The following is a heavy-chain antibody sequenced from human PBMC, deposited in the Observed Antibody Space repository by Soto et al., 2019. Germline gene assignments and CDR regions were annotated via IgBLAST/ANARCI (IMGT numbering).Heavy chain of an antibody. CDR2: IIPILGIA. CDR3: ASGADSSGWYRPPTLEF. Sequence: QVQLVQSGAEVKKPGSSVKVSCKASGGTFSSYTISWVRQAPGQGLEWMGRIIPILGIANYAQKFQGRVTITADNATSTAYVELRSLRSVDTGLYYYASGADSSGWYRPPTLEFWGQGTLGTFAS. D-gene: IGHD6-19*01. J-gene: IGHJ4*02. V-gene: IGHV1-69*02. CDR1: GGTFSSYT.